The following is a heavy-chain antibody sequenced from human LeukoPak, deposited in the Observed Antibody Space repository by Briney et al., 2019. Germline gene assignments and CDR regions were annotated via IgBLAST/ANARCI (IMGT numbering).Heavy chain of an antibody. Sequence: PSETLSPTCAVYGGSFSGYYWSWIRQPPGKGLEWIGEINHSGSTNYNPSLKSRVTISVDTSKDQFSLKLSSVTAADTAVYYCAREGPLLLKRYYYYMDVWGKGTTVTVSS. CDR1: GGSFSGYY. J-gene: IGHJ6*03. CDR3: AREGPLLLKRYYYYMDV. CDR2: INHSGST. V-gene: IGHV4-34*01.